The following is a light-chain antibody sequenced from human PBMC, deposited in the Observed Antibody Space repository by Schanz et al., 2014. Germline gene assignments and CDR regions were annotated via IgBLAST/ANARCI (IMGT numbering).Light chain of an antibody. CDR3: SSYAGGALVL. CDR2: EVT. J-gene: IGLJ2*01. Sequence: QSALTQPASVSGSPGQSVTISCTGTSSDVGAYNFVSWYEQHPGKAPKLMIYEVTERPSGVPDRFSGSKSVNTASLTVSGLQAEDEAVYFCSSYAGGALVLFGGGTKLTVL. V-gene: IGLV2-8*01. CDR1: SSDVGAYNF.